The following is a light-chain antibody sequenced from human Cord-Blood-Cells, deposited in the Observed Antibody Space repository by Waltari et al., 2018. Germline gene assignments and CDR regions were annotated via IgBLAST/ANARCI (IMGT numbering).Light chain of an antibody. Sequence: DIQMPQSPSTLSASVGDRVPITCRASQSISSWLAWYQQKPGKAPKLLIYKASSLESGVPSRFSGSGSGTEFTLTISSLQPDDFATYYCQQYKSYSTFGQGTKVEIK. CDR2: KAS. V-gene: IGKV1-5*03. CDR1: QSISSW. J-gene: IGKJ1*01. CDR3: QQYKSYST.